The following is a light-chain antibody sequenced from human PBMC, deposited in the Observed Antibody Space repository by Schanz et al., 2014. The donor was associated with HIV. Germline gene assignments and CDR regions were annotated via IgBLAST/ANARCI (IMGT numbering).Light chain of an antibody. CDR3: SSYTSSSTL. Sequence: QSVLTQPPSASGTPGQRVTISCSGSRSNIGTNTVNWYQQLPGTAPKLLIYGNTNRPSGVPDRFSGSRSGTSASLAISDLQSEDEADYYCSSYTSSSTLFGGGTKLTVL. V-gene: IGLV1-44*01. J-gene: IGLJ2*01. CDR2: GNT. CDR1: RSNIGTNT.